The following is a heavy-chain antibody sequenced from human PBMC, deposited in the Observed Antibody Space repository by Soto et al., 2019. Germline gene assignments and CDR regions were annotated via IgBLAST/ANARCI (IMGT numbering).Heavy chain of an antibody. Sequence: GVSLRLSCAASGFTFSSYWMSWVRQAPGKGLEWVANIKQDGSEKYYVDSVKGRFTISRDNAKNSLYLQMNSLRAEDTAVYYCARVGTSCYSCAFDIWGQGTMVTVSS. CDR2: IKQDGSEK. CDR1: GFTFSSYW. J-gene: IGHJ3*02. V-gene: IGHV3-7*01. CDR3: ARVGTSCYSCAFDI. D-gene: IGHD2-2*02.